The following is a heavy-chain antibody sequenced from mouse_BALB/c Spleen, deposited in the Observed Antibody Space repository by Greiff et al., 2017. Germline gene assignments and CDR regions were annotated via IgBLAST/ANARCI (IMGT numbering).Heavy chain of an antibody. J-gene: IGHJ4*01. V-gene: IGHV14-3*02. CDR3: ARVSYYAMDY. D-gene: IGHD6-2*01. Sequence: QLQQSGAELVKPGASVKLSCTASGFNIKDTYMHWVKQRPEQGLEWIGRIDPANGKTKYDPKFQGKATITADTSSNTAYLQLSSLTSEDTAVYYCARVSYYAMDYWGQGTSVTVSS. CDR2: IDPANGKT. CDR1: GFNIKDTY.